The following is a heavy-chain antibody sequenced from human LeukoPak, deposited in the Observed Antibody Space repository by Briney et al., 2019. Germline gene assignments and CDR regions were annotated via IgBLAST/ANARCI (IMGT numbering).Heavy chain of an antibody. CDR2: INHSGST. CDR3: ARSLSGSFDY. J-gene: IGHJ4*02. V-gene: IGHV4-39*07. D-gene: IGHD1-26*01. Sequence: PSETLSLTRTVSGGSVSSSSYYWGWIRQPPGKGLEWIGEINHSGSTNYNPSLKSRVTISVDTSKNQFSLKLSSVTAADTAVYYCARSLSGSFDYWGQGSLVTVSS. CDR1: GGSVSSSSYY.